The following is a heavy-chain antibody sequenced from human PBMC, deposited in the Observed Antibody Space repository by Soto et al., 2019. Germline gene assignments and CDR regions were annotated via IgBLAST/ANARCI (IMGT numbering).Heavy chain of an antibody. CDR2: ISYDGSNK. J-gene: IGHJ4*02. CDR3: AKDDSSGLEISGLFDY. CDR1: GFTFSSYG. V-gene: IGHV3-30*18. Sequence: GGSLRLSCAASGFTFSSYGMHWVRQAPGKGLEWVAVISYDGSNKYYADSVKGRFTISRDNSKNTLYLQMNSLRAEDTAVYYCAKDDSSGLEISGLFDYWGQGTLVTVSS. D-gene: IGHD6-19*01.